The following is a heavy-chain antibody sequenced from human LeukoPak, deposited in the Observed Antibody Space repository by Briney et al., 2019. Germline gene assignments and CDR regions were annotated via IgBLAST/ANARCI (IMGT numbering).Heavy chain of an antibody. Sequence: GASVKVSCKASGYTFTSYYMHWVRQAPGQGLEWMGLINPTGGSTGYAQKFQGRVTMTRDMSTSTDYMELSSLRSEDTAVYYCARTPVYCSSTSCYQRFDPWGQGTLVTVSS. J-gene: IGHJ5*02. CDR3: ARTPVYCSSTSCYQRFDP. D-gene: IGHD2-2*01. CDR1: GYTFTSYY. V-gene: IGHV1-46*01. CDR2: INPTGGST.